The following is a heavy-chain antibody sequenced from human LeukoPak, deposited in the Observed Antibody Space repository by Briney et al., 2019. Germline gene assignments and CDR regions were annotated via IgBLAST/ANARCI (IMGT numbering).Heavy chain of an antibody. CDR1: GFTFSSYE. D-gene: IGHD4-17*01. CDR3: AKAVTVTTPKATYYYYMDV. V-gene: IGHV3-48*01. Sequence: GGSLRLSCAASGFTFSSYEMNWVRQAPGKGLEWVSYISSTSSTVYYADSVKGRFTISRDNSKNTLYLQMNSLRAEDTAVYYCAKAVTVTTPKATYYYYMDVWGKETTVTISS. CDR2: ISSTSSTV. J-gene: IGHJ6*03.